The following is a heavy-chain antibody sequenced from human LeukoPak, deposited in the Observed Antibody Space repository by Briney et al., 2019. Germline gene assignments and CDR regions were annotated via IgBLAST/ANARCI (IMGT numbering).Heavy chain of an antibody. Sequence: ASVKVSCKASGYTFTSYGISWVRRAPGQGLEWMGWISAYNGNTNYAQKLQGRVTMTTDTSTSTAYMELRSLRSDDTAVYYCARESSVYVWGSYRYTEFDYWGQGTLVTVSS. D-gene: IGHD3-16*02. CDR3: ARESSVYVWGSYRYTEFDY. V-gene: IGHV1-18*01. CDR2: ISAYNGNT. J-gene: IGHJ4*02. CDR1: GYTFTSYG.